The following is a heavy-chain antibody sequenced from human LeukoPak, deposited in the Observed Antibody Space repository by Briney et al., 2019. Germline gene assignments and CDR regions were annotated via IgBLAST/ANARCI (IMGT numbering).Heavy chain of an antibody. V-gene: IGHV4-39*07. CDR3: AGTAMVELIDY. D-gene: IGHD5-18*01. CDR2: IYYSGST. CDR1: GGSISSSSYY. J-gene: IGHJ4*02. Sequence: SETLSLTCTVSGGSISSSSYYWGWIRQPPGKGLEWIGSIYYSGSTYYNPSLKSRVTISVDTSKNQFSLKLSSVTAADTAVYYCAGTAMVELIDYWGQGTLVTVSS.